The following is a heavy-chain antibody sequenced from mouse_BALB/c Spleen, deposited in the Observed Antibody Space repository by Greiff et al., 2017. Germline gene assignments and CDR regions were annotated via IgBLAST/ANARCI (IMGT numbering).Heavy chain of an antibody. D-gene: IGHD1-1*01. CDR1: GFTFSSFG. Sequence: DVKLVESGGGLVQPGGSRKLSCAASGFTFSSFGMHWVRQAPEKGLEWVAYISSGSSTIYYADTVKGRFTISRDNPKNTLFLQMTSLRSEDTAMYYCARSDGSSNYYAMDYWGQGTSVTVSS. V-gene: IGHV5-17*02. J-gene: IGHJ4*01. CDR3: ARSDGSSNYYAMDY. CDR2: ISSGSSTI.